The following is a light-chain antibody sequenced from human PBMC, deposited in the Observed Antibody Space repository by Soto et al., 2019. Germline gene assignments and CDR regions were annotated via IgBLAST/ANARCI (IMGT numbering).Light chain of an antibody. Sequence: EIVLTQSPGTLSLSPGERATLSCRASQSVSSSYLAWYQQKPGQAPRLLIYGASSGATGIPDRFSGSGSGTDFTLTISRLEPEDFAVYYCQQYGSSPSGTFGQGTKVDI. CDR1: QSVSSSY. V-gene: IGKV3-20*01. CDR2: GAS. CDR3: QQYGSSPSGT. J-gene: IGKJ1*01.